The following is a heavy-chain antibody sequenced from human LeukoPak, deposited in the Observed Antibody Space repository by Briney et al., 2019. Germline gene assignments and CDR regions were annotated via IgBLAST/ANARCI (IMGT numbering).Heavy chain of an antibody. J-gene: IGHJ4*02. Sequence: SETLSLTCAVSGNSISNTYYWGWIRQPPGKELEWIGSIYNSGSTHYNPSLKSRVTISVDTPKNQFSLKLSSVTAADTAVYYCARNSSGNYFDYWGQGTLVTVSS. CDR3: ARNSSGNYFDY. D-gene: IGHD1-26*01. CDR2: IYNSGST. V-gene: IGHV4-38-2*01. CDR1: GNSISNTYY.